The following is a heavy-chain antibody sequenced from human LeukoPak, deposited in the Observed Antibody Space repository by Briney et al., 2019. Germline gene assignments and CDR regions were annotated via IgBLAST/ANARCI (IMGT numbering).Heavy chain of an antibody. CDR1: GGSISSGSYY. CDR3: ARELTVVPAAWFDS. Sequence: SQTLSLTCTVSGGSISSGSYYWSWIRQPAGKGLEWIGRIYTSGSTNYNPSLKSRVTISVDTSKNQFSLKLSSVTAADTAVYYCARELTVVPAAWFDSWGQGTLVTVSS. CDR2: IYTSGST. J-gene: IGHJ5*01. D-gene: IGHD2-2*01. V-gene: IGHV4-61*02.